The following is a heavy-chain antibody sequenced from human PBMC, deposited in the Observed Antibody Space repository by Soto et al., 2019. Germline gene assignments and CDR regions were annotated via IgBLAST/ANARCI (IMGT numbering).Heavy chain of an antibody. V-gene: IGHV1-46*01. CDR2: INPSGGST. D-gene: IGHD3-10*01. CDR1: GYTFTSYY. CDR3: ARDLGYYYGSGSYFGAFDY. J-gene: IGHJ4*02. Sequence: QVQLVQSGAEVEKPGASVKVSCKASGYTFTSYYMHWVRQAPGQGLEWMGIINPSGGSTSYAQKCQGRVTMTRDTSTSTVYMDLSSLRSEDTAVYYCARDLGYYYGSGSYFGAFDYWGQGTLVTVSS.